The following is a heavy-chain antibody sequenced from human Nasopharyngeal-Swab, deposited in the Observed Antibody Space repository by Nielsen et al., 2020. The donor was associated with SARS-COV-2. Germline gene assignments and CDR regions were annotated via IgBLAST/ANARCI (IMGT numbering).Heavy chain of an antibody. CDR2: ISEDGSIT. J-gene: IGHJ4*02. CDR1: GFTFSSHW. CDR3: ASQLGHPDS. Sequence: GESLKISCAASGFTFSSHWMHWVRQAPGKGLVWVLRISEDGSITTYADSVKGRFTISRDNAKNTLFLQMHSLRADDTAIYYCASQLGHPDSWGQGTLVTVSS. D-gene: IGHD2-2*01. V-gene: IGHV3-74*01.